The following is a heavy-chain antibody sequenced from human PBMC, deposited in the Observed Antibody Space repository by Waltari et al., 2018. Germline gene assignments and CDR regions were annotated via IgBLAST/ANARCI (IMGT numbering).Heavy chain of an antibody. D-gene: IGHD3-9*01. V-gene: IGHV4-4*07. J-gene: IGHJ4*02. CDR3: ARDYYDILTGYRYFDY. CDR2: IYTSGST. CDR1: GGSISSYY. Sequence: QVQLQESGPGLVKPSETLSLTCTVSGGSISSYYWSWIRQPAGKGLEWIGRIYTSGSTNYNPSLKSRVTMSVDTSKNQFSLKLSSVTAADTAVYYCARDYYDILTGYRYFDYWGREPWSPSPQ.